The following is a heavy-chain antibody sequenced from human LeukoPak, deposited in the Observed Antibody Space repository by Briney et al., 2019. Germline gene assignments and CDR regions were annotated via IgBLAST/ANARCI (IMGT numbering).Heavy chain of an antibody. J-gene: IGHJ5*01. D-gene: IGHD6-13*01. CDR3: ASGTGIPNWFDS. V-gene: IGHV4-59*01. CDR2: IYYSGST. CDR1: GGSISSYY. Sequence: SETLSLTCTVSGGSISSYYWSWIRQPPGKGLEWIGYIYYSGSTNYNPSLKSRVTISVDTSKNQFSLKLSSVTAADTAVYYCASGTGIPNWFDSWGQGTLVTVSS.